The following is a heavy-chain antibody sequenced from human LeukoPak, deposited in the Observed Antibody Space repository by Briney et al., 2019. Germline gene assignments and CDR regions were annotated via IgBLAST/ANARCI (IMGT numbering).Heavy chain of an antibody. CDR1: GGSFSDYY. D-gene: IGHD3-22*01. J-gene: IGHJ3*02. Sequence: SETLSLTCAVYGGSFSDYYWRWVRQPPGKGLEWVGEMNHSGSTNYNPSLKSRVTISVDTSKNQFSLKLNSVTAADTAVYYCARSNIDVYYYDSRANKDAFDMWGQGTMVTVSS. CDR3: ARSNIDVYYYDSRANKDAFDM. V-gene: IGHV4-34*01. CDR2: MNHSGST.